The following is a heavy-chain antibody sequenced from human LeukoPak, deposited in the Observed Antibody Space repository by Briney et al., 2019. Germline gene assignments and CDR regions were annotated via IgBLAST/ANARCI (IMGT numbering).Heavy chain of an antibody. CDR1: GGSISSYY. V-gene: IGHV4-34*01. J-gene: IGHJ4*02. CDR3: ARRDDY. CDR2: INHSGST. Sequence: SETLSLTCTVSGGSISSYYWSWIRQPPGKGLEWIGEINHSGSTNYNPSLKSRVTISVDTSKNQFSLKLSSLTAADTAVYYCARRDDYWGQGTLVTVSS.